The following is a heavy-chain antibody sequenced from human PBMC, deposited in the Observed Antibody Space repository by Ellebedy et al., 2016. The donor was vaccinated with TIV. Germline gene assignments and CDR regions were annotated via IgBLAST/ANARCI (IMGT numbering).Heavy chain of an antibody. CDR1: GGSFNNYY. Sequence: MPSETLSLTCAVYGGSFNNYYWSWIRQPPGKGLEWIGEVLHSGGTTYNTSLKSRVTVSADTSKNQFSLNLTSVTAADTAVYYCARGARSSDRRFDSWGQGTLVTVSS. CDR2: VLHSGGT. D-gene: IGHD6-19*01. J-gene: IGHJ4*02. CDR3: ARGARSSDRRFDS. V-gene: IGHV4-34*01.